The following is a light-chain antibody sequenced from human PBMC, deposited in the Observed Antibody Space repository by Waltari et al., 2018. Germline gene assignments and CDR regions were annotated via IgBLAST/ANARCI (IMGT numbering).Light chain of an antibody. V-gene: IGLV4-69*01. J-gene: IGLJ3*02. CDR1: SGHSDYA. CDR3: QTGGFGIWV. CDR2: VKEDGSY. Sequence: QLMLTQSPSASASLGASDKLTCTLNSGHSDYAIAWHHQQPEKGPRFLMKVKEDGSYIKGDVIPGRFSGSSSGAERYLTISSLQSEDEADYYCQTGGFGIWVFGGGTKLTVL.